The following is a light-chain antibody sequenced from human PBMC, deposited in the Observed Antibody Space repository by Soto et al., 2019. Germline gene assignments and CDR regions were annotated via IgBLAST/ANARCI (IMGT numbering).Light chain of an antibody. CDR2: EVS. CDR3: SSYTSSGKGG. CDR1: SSDVGGYNY. Sequence: QSALTQPASVSGSPGQSITISCTGTSSDVGGYNYVSWYQQHPGKAPKLMIYEVSNRPSGVSNRFSGSKSGNTASLPISGVQAEDEAYYYCSSYTSSGKGGFGGGTKVTVL. J-gene: IGLJ2*01. V-gene: IGLV2-14*01.